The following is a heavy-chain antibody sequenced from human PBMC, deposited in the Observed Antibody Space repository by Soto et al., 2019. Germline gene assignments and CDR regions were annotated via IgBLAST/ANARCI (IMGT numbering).Heavy chain of an antibody. V-gene: IGHV3-23*01. J-gene: IGHJ4*02. CDR2: MSGSGDDA. D-gene: IGHD3-3*01. CDR3: AKKVTIYAVDPADY. CDR1: GFTFSNYG. Sequence: VQLLESGGGLVQPGGSLRLSCAASGFTFSNYGMSWVRQAPGKGLEWVSVMSGSGDDAYYADSVKGRFTISRDNSKNTLYLQMNSLRAEDTAVYFCAKKVTIYAVDPADYWGQGTQVPVSS.